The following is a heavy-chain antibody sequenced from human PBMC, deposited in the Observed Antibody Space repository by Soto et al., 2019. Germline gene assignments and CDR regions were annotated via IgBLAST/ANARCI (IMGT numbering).Heavy chain of an antibody. CDR1: GFTFSSYV. Sequence: GGSLRLSCAASGFTFSSYVMSWVRQAPGKGLEWVSSISGSGDSEHYADSVKGRFTISRDNSKNTLSLQMNSLRAEDTAGYYCAESPWYGYWGQGTKVTVSS. V-gene: IGHV3-23*01. CDR2: ISGSGDSE. J-gene: IGHJ4*02. CDR3: AESPWYGY. D-gene: IGHD6-13*01.